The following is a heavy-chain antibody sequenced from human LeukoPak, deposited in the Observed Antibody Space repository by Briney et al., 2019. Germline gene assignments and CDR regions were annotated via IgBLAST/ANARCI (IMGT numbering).Heavy chain of an antibody. CDR2: IRGSGDTT. CDR3: AKGAVVLTALSSFDY. J-gene: IGHJ4*02. Sequence: GGSLRLSCAASGFTISNYAMSWVRQAPGKGLEWVSNIRGSGDTTFYAESVKGRFIISRDNSKDTLFLQMNSLRAEDTAVYYCAKGAVVLTALSSFDYWGQGTLVTVSS. V-gene: IGHV3-23*01. CDR1: GFTISNYA. D-gene: IGHD2-15*01.